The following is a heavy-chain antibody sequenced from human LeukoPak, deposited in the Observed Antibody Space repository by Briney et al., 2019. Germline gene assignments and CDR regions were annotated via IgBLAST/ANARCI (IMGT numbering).Heavy chain of an antibody. CDR3: ARTVRGGFGDY. CDR2: ISSSGSTK. V-gene: IGHV3-48*03. D-gene: IGHD3-16*01. Sequence: PGGSLRLSCAASGFTFSSYEMNWVRQAPGKGLEWVSYISSSGSTKYYADSVKGRFAISRDNAKNSLYLQMHSLRAEDTAVYYCARTVRGGFGDYWGQGTLVTVSS. CDR1: GFTFSSYE. J-gene: IGHJ4*02.